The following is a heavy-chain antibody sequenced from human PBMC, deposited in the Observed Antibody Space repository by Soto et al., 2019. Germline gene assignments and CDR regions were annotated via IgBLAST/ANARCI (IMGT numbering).Heavy chain of an antibody. Sequence: QITLKESGPTLVTPTQTLTLTCSFSGFSLSTSEVGVGWIRQPPGKALECLALIYWDDDKRYRPSLKSSLTITNDTSKDPVVLTMSNRDPVETATYYCAHTSLSRGDEEYFDYWGQGTLVTFSS. CDR2: IYWDDDK. D-gene: IGHD3-10*01. CDR1: GFSLSTSEVG. J-gene: IGHJ4*02. V-gene: IGHV2-5*02. CDR3: AHTSLSRGDEEYFDY.